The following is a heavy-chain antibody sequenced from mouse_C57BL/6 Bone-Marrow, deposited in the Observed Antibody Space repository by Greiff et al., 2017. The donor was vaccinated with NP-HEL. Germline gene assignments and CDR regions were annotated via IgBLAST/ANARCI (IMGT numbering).Heavy chain of an antibody. J-gene: IGHJ2*01. CDR2: IDPSDSYT. V-gene: IGHV1-69*01. D-gene: IGHD1-2*01. Sequence: QVQLQQPGAELVMPGASVKLSCKASGYTFTSYWMHWVKQRPGQGLEWIGEIDPSDSYTNYNQKFKGKSTLTVDKSSSTAYMQLSSLTSEDSAVYYCARHTTADYWGQGTTLTVSS. CDR1: GYTFTSYW. CDR3: ARHTTADY.